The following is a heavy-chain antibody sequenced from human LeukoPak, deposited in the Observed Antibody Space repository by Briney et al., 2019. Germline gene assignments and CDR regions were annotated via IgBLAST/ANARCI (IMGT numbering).Heavy chain of an antibody. CDR1: GFTFSSYA. CDR3: AKSAYFDSSGYYDY. Sequence: PGGSLRLSCVASGFTFSSYAMSWVRQAPGKGLEWVSAISGAGRSTYYAASVKGRFSISRDNPKNTLYLQVNSLRAEDTAVYYCAKSAYFDSSGYYDYWGQGTLVTVSS. V-gene: IGHV3-23*01. D-gene: IGHD3-22*01. CDR2: ISGAGRST. J-gene: IGHJ4*02.